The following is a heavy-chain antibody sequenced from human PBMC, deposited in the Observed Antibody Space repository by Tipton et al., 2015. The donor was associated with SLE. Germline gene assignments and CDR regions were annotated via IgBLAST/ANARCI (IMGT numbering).Heavy chain of an antibody. CDR3: ARGGYYDSSGYYRVYYYYMDV. D-gene: IGHD3-22*01. CDR1: GFTFSNYG. V-gene: IGHV3-33*01. CDR2: IWFDGSHK. Sequence: SLRLSCAASGFTFSNYGMHWVRQAPGKGLEWVAGIWFDGSHKDHADSVKGRFTISRDNAKNSLYLQMNSLRAEDTAVYYCARGGYYDSSGYYRVYYYYMDVWGKGTTVTVSS. J-gene: IGHJ6*03.